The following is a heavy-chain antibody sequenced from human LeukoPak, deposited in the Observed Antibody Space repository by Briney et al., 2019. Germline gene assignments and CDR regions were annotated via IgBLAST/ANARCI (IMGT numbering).Heavy chain of an antibody. CDR1: GYTFTGYY. J-gene: IGHJ5*02. CDR3: APRMVINWFDP. V-gene: IGHV1-2*02. D-gene: IGHD3-22*01. Sequence: ASVKVSCKASGYTFTGYYMHWVRQAPGQGLEWMGWINPNSGGTNYVQKFQGRVTMTRDTSISTAYMELSRLRSDDTAVYYCAPRMVINWFDPWGQGTLVTVSS. CDR2: INPNSGGT.